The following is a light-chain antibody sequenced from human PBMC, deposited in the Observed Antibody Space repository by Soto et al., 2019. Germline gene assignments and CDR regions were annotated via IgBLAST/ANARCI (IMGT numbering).Light chain of an antibody. CDR3: SSYKSSSLYV. CDR2: DVS. V-gene: IGLV2-14*01. CDR1: SSDVGGYNY. Sequence: QSVLTQPASVSGSPGQSITISCTGTSSDVGGYNYVSWYQQLPDKAPKLMIYDVSDRPSGVSNRFSGSKSGNTASLTISGLQAEDEADYYCSSYKSSSLYVFGTGTKGTVL. J-gene: IGLJ1*01.